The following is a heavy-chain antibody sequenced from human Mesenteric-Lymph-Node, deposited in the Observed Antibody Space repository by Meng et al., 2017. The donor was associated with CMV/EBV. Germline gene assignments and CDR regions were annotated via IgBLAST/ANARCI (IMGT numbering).Heavy chain of an antibody. J-gene: IGHJ6*02. Sequence: ASVKVSCKASGYTFTSYYMHWVRQAPGQGLEWMGIINPSGGSTSYAQKFQGRVTMTRDTSTSTVYMELSSLRSDDTAVYYCARGYCSSTSCYAYYYYGMDVWGQGTTVTVSS. D-gene: IGHD2-2*01. CDR2: INPSGGST. V-gene: IGHV1-46*01. CDR1: GYTFTSYY. CDR3: ARGYCSSTSCYAYYYYGMDV.